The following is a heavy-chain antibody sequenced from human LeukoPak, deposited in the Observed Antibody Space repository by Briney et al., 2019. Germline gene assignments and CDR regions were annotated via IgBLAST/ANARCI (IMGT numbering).Heavy chain of an antibody. CDR3: ARVGRGSGYSRYYYYYYMDV. J-gene: IGHJ6*03. CDR2: IYYSGST. CDR1: GGSISSGGYY. Sequence: SETLSLTCTVSGGSISSGGYYWSWLRQHPGKGLEWIGYIYYSGSTYDNPSLKSRVTISVDTSKIQFSLKLSSVTAADTAVYYCARVGRGSGYSRYYYYYYMDVWGKGTTVTVSS. V-gene: IGHV4-31*03. D-gene: IGHD3-3*01.